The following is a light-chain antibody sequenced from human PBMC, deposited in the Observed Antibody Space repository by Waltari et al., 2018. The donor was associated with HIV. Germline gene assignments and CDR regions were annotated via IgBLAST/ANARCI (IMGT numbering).Light chain of an antibody. CDR1: QSVTFN. J-gene: IGKJ4*01. Sequence: EIVLTQSPATLSVSRGERVTLSCRASQSVTFNLAWYQQRPGQAPRLLIYGASTRATGIPARFSWQGSGTEFTLTISSLQSEDFAIYYCQQYNDWPPLTFGGGTKVEIK. V-gene: IGKV3D-15*01. CDR2: GAS. CDR3: QQYNDWPPLT.